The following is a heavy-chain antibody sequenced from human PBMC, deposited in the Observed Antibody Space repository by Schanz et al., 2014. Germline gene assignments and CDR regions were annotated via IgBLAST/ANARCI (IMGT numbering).Heavy chain of an antibody. D-gene: IGHD3-22*01. CDR2: IWYDENNK. Sequence: QVQLVESGGGVVQPGRSLRLSCAASGFTFSSYGMHWVRQAPGKGLEWVAVIWYDENNKYYADSVKGRFTMSRDNSKNTLYLQMNRLRAEDTAVYYCARVHHYDPSGWGYFGYWGQGALXTVSS. CDR3: ARVHHYDPSGWGYFGY. V-gene: IGHV3-33*01. CDR1: GFTFSSYG. J-gene: IGHJ4*02.